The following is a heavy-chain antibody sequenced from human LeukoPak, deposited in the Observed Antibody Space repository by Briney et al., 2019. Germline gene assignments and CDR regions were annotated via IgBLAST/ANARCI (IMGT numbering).Heavy chain of an antibody. V-gene: IGHV1-8*03. CDR3: ATQRRGTSYHN. D-gene: IGHD2-2*01. J-gene: IGHJ4*02. Sequence: ASVKVSCTASGYTFTSYDINWVRQATGQGLEWMGWMNPNSGNTGYAQKFQGRVTITRNTSISTAYMELSSLRSEDTAVYYCATQRRGTSYHNWGQGTLVTVPS. CDR1: GYTFTSYD. CDR2: MNPNSGNT.